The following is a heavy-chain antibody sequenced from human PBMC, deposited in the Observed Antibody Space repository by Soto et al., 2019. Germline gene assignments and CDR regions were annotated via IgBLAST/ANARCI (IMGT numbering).Heavy chain of an antibody. CDR3: ARSPGYDFWSGYYDGNWFDP. J-gene: IGHJ5*02. CDR1: GYTFTSYG. V-gene: IGHV1-18*01. Sequence: ASVKVSCKASGYTFTSYGISWVRQAPGQGLEWMGWISAYNGNTNYAQKLQGRDTMTTDTSTSTAYMELRSLSSDDTAVYYCARSPGYDFWSGYYDGNWFDPWGQGTLVTVSS. D-gene: IGHD3-3*01. CDR2: ISAYNGNT.